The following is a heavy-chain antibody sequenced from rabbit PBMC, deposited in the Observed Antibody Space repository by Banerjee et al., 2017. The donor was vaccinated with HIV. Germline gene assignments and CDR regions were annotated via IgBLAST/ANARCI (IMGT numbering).Heavy chain of an antibody. J-gene: IGHJ3*01. CDR3: ARDSGLAYASRSGYYGTRLHL. D-gene: IGHD1-1*01. CDR2: IDPVFGNT. Sequence: QLKESGGGLVQPGGSLKLSCKASGFDFRSYYMTWVRQAPGKGLEWIGYIDPVFGNTYYASWVNGRFTISSHNAQNTLYLQLNSLTAADTATYFCARDSGLAYASRSGYYGTRLHLWGPGTLVTVS. V-gene: IGHV1S7*01. CDR1: GFDFRSYY.